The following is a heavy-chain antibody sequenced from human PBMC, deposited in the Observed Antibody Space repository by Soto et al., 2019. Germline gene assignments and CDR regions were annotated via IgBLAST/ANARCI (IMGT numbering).Heavy chain of an antibody. CDR2: VNQDESRK. V-gene: IGHV3-7*03. J-gene: IGHJ4*02. CDR1: GLTFSNYW. CDR3: ARDILIRDY. Sequence: GGSLRLSCVASGLTFSNYWVTWVRQAPGKGLEWVANVNQDESRKNYADSVMGRFFISRDNAKNSLYLQMNSLTADDTGVYYCARDILIRDYWGQGTRVTVSS. D-gene: IGHD2-21*01.